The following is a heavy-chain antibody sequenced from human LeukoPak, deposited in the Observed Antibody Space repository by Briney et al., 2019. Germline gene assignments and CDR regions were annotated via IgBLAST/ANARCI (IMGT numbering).Heavy chain of an antibody. CDR1: EFTFRSYD. CDR2: ISYDGSNK. CDR3: AKDENHFWSGYYSNYFDP. Sequence: PGGSLRLSCVASEFTFRSYDMHWVRQAPGKGLEWVAVISYDGSNKDYADSVKGRFTISRDNNKNTLFLQMNSLRAEDTAVYYCAKDENHFWSGYYSNYFDPWGQGTRVTVSS. J-gene: IGHJ5*02. V-gene: IGHV3-30*18. D-gene: IGHD3-3*02.